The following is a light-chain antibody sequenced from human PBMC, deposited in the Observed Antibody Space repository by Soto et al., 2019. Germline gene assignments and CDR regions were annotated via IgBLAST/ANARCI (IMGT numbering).Light chain of an antibody. V-gene: IGKV3-20*01. CDR1: QSVSSGH. Sequence: EIVLTQSPGTLSLSPGERATLSCRPSQSVSSGHLVWYQQKPGQAPRLLIYAASSRATGIPDRFSGSGSGTDFTLTISRLEPEDFAVYYCLQCGSTPLTFGQGTKVEIK. J-gene: IGKJ1*01. CDR3: LQCGSTPLT. CDR2: AAS.